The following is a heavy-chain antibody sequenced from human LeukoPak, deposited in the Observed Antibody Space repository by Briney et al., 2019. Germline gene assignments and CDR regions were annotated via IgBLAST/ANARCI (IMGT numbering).Heavy chain of an antibody. CDR1: GGTLSSYA. CDR2: IIPIFGTA. D-gene: IGHD4-23*01. J-gene: IGHJ1*01. CDR3: AREGRGGGFEYFQH. Sequence: PSASVKVSCKASGGTLSSYAISWVRQAPGQGLEWMGGIIPIFGTANYAQKFQGRVTITADKSTSTAYMELSSLRSEDTAVYYCAREGRGGGFEYFQHWGQGTLVTVSS. V-gene: IGHV1-69*06.